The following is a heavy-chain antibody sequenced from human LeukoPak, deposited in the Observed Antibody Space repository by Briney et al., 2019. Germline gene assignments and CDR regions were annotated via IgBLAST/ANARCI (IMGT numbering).Heavy chain of an antibody. CDR1: GLTFSNYW. Sequence: GGSLRLSCVVSGLTFSNYWMIWVRQAPGKGLESVAIVNEDGSAKYYLDSVKGRFTISRDNARNSLYLEMNSLRAEDTAVYYCARDYWRSIDHWGQGTLVTVSS. V-gene: IGHV3-7*01. CDR2: VNEDGSAK. J-gene: IGHJ4*02. CDR3: ARDYWRSIDH. D-gene: IGHD1-1*01.